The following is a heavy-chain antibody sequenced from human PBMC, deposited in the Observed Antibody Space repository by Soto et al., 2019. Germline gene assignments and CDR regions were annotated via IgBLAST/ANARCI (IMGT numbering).Heavy chain of an antibody. Sequence: ASVKVSCKASGYTFTNSGFSWVRQAPGQGLEWMGWISAYNGNTKYAQKLQGRVTMTTDTSTSTAYMELRSLRSDDTAVYYCARGINYGAYSGWFDPRGQGTLVTVSS. CDR3: ARGINYGAYSGWFDP. J-gene: IGHJ5*02. D-gene: IGHD4-17*01. CDR1: GYTFTNSG. CDR2: ISAYNGNT. V-gene: IGHV1-18*01.